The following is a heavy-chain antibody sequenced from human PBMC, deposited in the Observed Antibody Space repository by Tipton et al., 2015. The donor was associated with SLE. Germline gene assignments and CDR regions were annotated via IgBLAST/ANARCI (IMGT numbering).Heavy chain of an antibody. V-gene: IGHV3-30*02. Sequence: SLRLSCAASGFTFSSYGMHWVRQAPGKGLEWVAFIRYDGSNKYYADSVKGRFTISRDNSKNTLYLQMNSLRAEDTAVYYCAKDALHSGYDYCLDYWGQGTLVTVSS. CDR3: AKDALHSGYDYCLDY. CDR2: IRYDGSNK. CDR1: GFTFSSYG. D-gene: IGHD5-12*01. J-gene: IGHJ4*02.